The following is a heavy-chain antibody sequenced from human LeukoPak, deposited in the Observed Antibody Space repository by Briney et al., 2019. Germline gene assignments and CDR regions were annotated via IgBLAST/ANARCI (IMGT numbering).Heavy chain of an antibody. CDR1: GFTFSSYE. CDR2: ISSSGSTV. J-gene: IGHJ4*02. Sequence: GGSLRLSCAASGFTFSSYEMNWVRQAPGKGLEWVSYISSSGSTVTYADSVKGRFTISRDNAKNSLYLQMNSLRAEDTAVYYCARYYDILTGYFVPFDYWGQGTLVTVSS. V-gene: IGHV3-48*03. CDR3: ARYYDILTGYFVPFDY. D-gene: IGHD3-9*01.